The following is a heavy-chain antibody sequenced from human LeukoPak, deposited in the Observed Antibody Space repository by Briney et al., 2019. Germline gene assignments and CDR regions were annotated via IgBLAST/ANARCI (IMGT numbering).Heavy chain of an antibody. Sequence: SETLSPTCTVSGGSISNFYWSWIRQPAGKGLEWIGRIFTRGSTNYNPSLKSRVTMSVDTSKNKFSLKLSSVTAADTAVYYCARDSGTTGEVKFDPWGQGTLVTVSS. CDR2: IFTRGST. D-gene: IGHD3-10*01. V-gene: IGHV4-4*07. J-gene: IGHJ5*02. CDR1: GGSISNFY. CDR3: ARDSGTTGEVKFDP.